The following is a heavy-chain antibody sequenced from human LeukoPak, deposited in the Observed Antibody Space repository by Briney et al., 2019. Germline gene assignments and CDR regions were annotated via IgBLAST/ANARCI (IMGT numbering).Heavy chain of an antibody. CDR3: ARVRIQLFQRSYYLDY. V-gene: IGHV4-38-2*02. Sequence: PSETLSLTCTVSGYSISSGYFWGWIRQPPGKGLEWIGTIYHSGSTYYNPSLKSRVTISVDTSKNQFSLKLSSVTAADTAVYYCARVRIQLFQRSYYLDYWGQGTLVTVSS. CDR1: GYSISSGYF. CDR2: IYHSGST. D-gene: IGHD5-18*01. J-gene: IGHJ4*02.